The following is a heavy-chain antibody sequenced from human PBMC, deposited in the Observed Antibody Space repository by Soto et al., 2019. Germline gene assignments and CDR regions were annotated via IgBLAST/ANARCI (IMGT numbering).Heavy chain of an antibody. CDR2: IQFSGTT. J-gene: IGHJ4*02. CDR3: AIVAGWRYSYGSFDF. CDR1: GDSTSSDC. V-gene: IGHV4-59*01. D-gene: IGHD5-18*01. Sequence: SETLSRTCTVSGDSTSSDCWSCIRQPPGKGLEWIVYIQFSGTTTYNPSLKSRVTVSIDTSKSHFYLTLSSVTDADTAVYFCAIVAGWRYSYGSFDFWGKGARLTVSS.